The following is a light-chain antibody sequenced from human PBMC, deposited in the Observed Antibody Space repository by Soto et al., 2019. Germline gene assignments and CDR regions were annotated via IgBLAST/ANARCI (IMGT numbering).Light chain of an antibody. V-gene: IGKV1-39*01. J-gene: IGKJ5*01. CDR2: AAS. CDR1: QSISTY. CDR3: QQNYSIPIT. Sequence: DIQMTQSPPSLSASIGDRVTITCRASQSISTYLNWYHQKPGKAPDLLIYAASSLKSGVPSRFSGSGSGTHFTLTITGLQPADFATYYCQQNYSIPITFGQGTRLEIK.